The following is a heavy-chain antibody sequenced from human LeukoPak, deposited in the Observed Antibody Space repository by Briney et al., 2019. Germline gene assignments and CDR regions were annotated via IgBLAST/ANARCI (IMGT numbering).Heavy chain of an antibody. CDR2: IHHRGGT. Sequence: SETLSLTCAVSGVSISSDKWWSWVRQPPGKRLEWIGEIHHRGGTNYNPSLQSRVTISVDKSNNHFSLRLTSVTAADTAVYYCTTNGWYCLDHWGQGALVTVSS. CDR1: GVSISSDKW. CDR3: TTNGWYCLDH. D-gene: IGHD6-19*01. V-gene: IGHV4-4*02. J-gene: IGHJ1*01.